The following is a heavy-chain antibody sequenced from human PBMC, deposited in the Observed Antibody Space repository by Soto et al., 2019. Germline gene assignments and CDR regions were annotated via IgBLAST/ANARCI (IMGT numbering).Heavy chain of an antibody. V-gene: IGHV4-31*03. CDR1: GDSMSSGAYY. J-gene: IGHJ4*02. CDR3: ASSYSGYLDN. CDR2: IYYSGNT. Sequence: SETLSLTCTVSGDSMSSGAYYWNWIRQHPGKGLEWIGYIYYSGNTYYNPSLKSRIVISVDTSKNQFSLNLGSVTAADTAIYYCASSYSGYLDNWGRGALVTVSS. D-gene: IGHD3-22*01.